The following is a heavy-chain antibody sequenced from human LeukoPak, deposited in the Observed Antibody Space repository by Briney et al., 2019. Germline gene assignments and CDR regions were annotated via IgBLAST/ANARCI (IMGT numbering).Heavy chain of an antibody. CDR3: ARIPLGYSGAYYFDY. J-gene: IGHJ4*02. CDR1: GGSLSSFY. Sequence: PSETLSLTCTVSGGSLSSFYWNWIRQPPGKGLEWIGYISSSGSVNDNPSLRSRVTISVDTSKNQFFLNLSSVSAADTAVYYCARIPLGYSGAYYFDYWGQGTLVTVSP. D-gene: IGHD5-12*01. CDR2: ISSSGSV. V-gene: IGHV4-4*09.